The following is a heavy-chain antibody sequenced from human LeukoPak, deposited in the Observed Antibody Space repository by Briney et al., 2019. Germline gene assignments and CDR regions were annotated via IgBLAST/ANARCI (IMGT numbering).Heavy chain of an antibody. CDR3: ARDQSSIYSSGRIHPDY. Sequence: ASVKVSCKASGYTFTSYAMNWVRQAPGQGLEWMGWINTNTGNPTYAQGFTGRFVFSLDTSVSTAYLQISSLKAEDTAVYYCARDQSSIYSSGRIHPDYWGQGTLVTVSS. CDR2: INTNTGNP. V-gene: IGHV7-4-1*02. CDR1: GYTFTSYA. D-gene: IGHD6-19*01. J-gene: IGHJ4*02.